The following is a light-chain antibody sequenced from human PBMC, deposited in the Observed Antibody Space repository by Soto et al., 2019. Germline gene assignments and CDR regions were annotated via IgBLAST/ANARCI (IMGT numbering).Light chain of an antibody. Sequence: QSVLTQPASVSGSPGQSITISCVGTSGDIGDYNYVSWYQQHPGKVPKVIIYDVSNRPSGVPDRFSGSKSGNTASLTVSGLQAEDEADYYCSSYAASNNFYFVFGGGTKVTVL. CDR2: DVS. J-gene: IGLJ3*02. V-gene: IGLV2-8*01. CDR1: SGDIGDYNY. CDR3: SSYAASNNFYFV.